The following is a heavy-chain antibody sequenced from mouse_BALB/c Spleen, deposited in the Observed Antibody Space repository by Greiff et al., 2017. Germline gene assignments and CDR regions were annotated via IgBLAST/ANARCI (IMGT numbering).Heavy chain of an antibody. CDR1: GFSLTSYG. D-gene: IGHD1-1*01. V-gene: IGHV2-4-1*01. Sequence: VKLQESGPGLVQPSQSLSITCTVSGFSLTSYGVHWVRQSPGKGLEWLGVIWSGGSTDYNAAFISRLSISKDNSKSQVFFKMNSLQADDTAIYYCARIYYYGSSFYYYAMDYWGQGTSVTVSS. CDR3: ARIYYYGSSFYYYAMDY. CDR2: IWSGGST. J-gene: IGHJ4*01.